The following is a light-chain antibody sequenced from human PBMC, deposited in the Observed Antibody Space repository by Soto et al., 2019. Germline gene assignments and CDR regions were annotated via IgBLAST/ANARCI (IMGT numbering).Light chain of an antibody. CDR1: SSNIGSNT. Sequence: QSVLTQPPSASGTPGQRVTISCSGSSSNIGSNTVNWYQQLPGTAPKLLIYSNNQRPSGVPDRFSGSKSGTSASLDISGLQSEDEADYYCAAWEDSLNGWVFGGGTKLTVL. J-gene: IGLJ3*02. V-gene: IGLV1-44*01. CDR3: AAWEDSLNGWV. CDR2: SNN.